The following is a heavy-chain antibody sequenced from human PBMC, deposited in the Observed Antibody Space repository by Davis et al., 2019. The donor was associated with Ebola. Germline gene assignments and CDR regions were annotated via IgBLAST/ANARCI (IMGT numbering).Heavy chain of an antibody. CDR2: TRNKANSYTT. J-gene: IGHJ3*02. CDR3: ARDLFQVTSDAFDI. Sequence: PGGSLRLSCAASGFTFSDHYMDWVRQAPGKGLEWVGRTRNKANSYTTEYAASVKGRFTISRDDSKNSLYLQMNSLKTEDTAVYYCARDLFQVTSDAFDIWGQGTMVTVSS. D-gene: IGHD4-17*01. V-gene: IGHV3-72*01. CDR1: GFTFSDHY.